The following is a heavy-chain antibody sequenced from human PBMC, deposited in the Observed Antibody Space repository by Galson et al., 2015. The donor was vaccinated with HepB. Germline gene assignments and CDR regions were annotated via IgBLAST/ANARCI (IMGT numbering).Heavy chain of an antibody. CDR1: GGSISNFY. V-gene: IGHV4-59*01. CDR2: IYFSGST. J-gene: IGHJ2*01. D-gene: IGHD5-18*01. CDR3: ARAPKWVQLLVEGWYFDL. Sequence: ETLSLTCTVSGGSISNFYWSWIRQPPGKALEWIGHIYFSGSTNYNPSLKSRVTMSVDRSKNQFALKLSSVTAADTAVYYCARAPKWVQLLVEGWYFDLWGRGSLATVSS.